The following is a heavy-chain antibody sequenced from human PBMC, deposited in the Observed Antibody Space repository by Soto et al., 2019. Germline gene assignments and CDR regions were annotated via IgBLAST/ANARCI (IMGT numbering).Heavy chain of an antibody. V-gene: IGHV3-30*18. CDR2: ISYDGSNK. Sequence: PGGSLRLSCAASGFTFSSYGMHWVRQAPCKGLEWVAVISYDGSNKYYADSVKGRFTISRDNSKNTLYLQMNSLRAEDTAVYYCAKVKASYDSSGPEYDYWGQGTLVTVSS. D-gene: IGHD3-22*01. J-gene: IGHJ4*02. CDR1: GFTFSSYG. CDR3: AKVKASYDSSGPEYDY.